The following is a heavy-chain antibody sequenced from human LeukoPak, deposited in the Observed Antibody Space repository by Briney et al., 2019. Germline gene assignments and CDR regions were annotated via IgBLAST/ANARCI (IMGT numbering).Heavy chain of an antibody. CDR1: GGSFSGYY. CDR3: ARGLFHLYYDSSGDDAFDI. Sequence: SETLSVTCAVYGGSFSGYYWGWIRQPPGNGLEWIGEINHSGSTNYNLSLKSRVTISVDTSKNQFSLKLSSVTAADTAVYYCARGLFHLYYDSSGDDAFDIWGQGTMVTVSS. J-gene: IGHJ3*02. CDR2: INHSGST. V-gene: IGHV4-34*01. D-gene: IGHD3-22*01.